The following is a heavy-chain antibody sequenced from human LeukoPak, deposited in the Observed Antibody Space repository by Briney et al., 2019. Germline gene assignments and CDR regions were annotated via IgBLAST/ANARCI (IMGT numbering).Heavy chain of an antibody. CDR1: GGSISSYY. V-gene: IGHV3-23*01. J-gene: IGHJ4*02. D-gene: IGHD2-15*01. CDR2: MSSSDDGR. Sequence: PTSETLSLTCTVSGGSISSYYWSWIRQAPGKGLEWVSAMSSSDDGRYYAASVRGRFTISRDTSRSTLYLQMNSLRAEDAAVYYCAKAPVTSCRGAFCYPFDYWGQGTLVTVSS. CDR3: AKAPVTSCRGAFCYPFDY.